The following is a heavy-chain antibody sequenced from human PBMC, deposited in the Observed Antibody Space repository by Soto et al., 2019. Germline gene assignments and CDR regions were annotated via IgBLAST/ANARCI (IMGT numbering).Heavy chain of an antibody. J-gene: IGHJ6*02. D-gene: IGHD6-25*01. CDR1: GGSITDYY. CDR3: ARLEGRGEVNMDV. V-gene: IGHV4-59*01. Sequence: SETLSLTCTVSGGSITDYYWSWIRQPPGKALEWIGYGYHSVSIHYNPSLKTRVTISVDTSENQFSLRLSSVTAADTAVYYCARLEGRGEVNMDVWGQGTTVTVSS. CDR2: GYHSVSI.